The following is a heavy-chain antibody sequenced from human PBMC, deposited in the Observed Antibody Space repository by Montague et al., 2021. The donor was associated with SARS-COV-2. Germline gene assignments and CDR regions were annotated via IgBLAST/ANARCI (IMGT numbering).Heavy chain of an antibody. V-gene: IGHV6-1*01. CDR1: GDSVSSNSAA. J-gene: IGHJ6*02. CDR2: TYYRSKWYN. Sequence: CAISGDSVSSNSAAWNWIRQSPSRGLEWLGRTYYRSKWYNDYAVSVKSRITINPDTSKNQFSLKLSSVTAADTAVYYCARATLKTYYDILTGYYKTPYGMDVWGQGTTVTVSS. D-gene: IGHD3-9*01. CDR3: ARATLKTYYDILTGYYKTPYGMDV.